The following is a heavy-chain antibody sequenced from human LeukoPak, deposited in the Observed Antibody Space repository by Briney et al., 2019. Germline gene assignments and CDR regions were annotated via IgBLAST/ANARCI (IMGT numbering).Heavy chain of an antibody. J-gene: IGHJ4*02. CDR1: GFTFSSYE. CDR2: TFYSGST. CDR3: ANHWYSSSSGAFDY. Sequence: LRLSCAASGFTFSSYEMNWVRQPPGKGLEWIGSTFYSGSTYYNPSLKSRVTISVDTSKNQFSLKLSSVTAADTAVYYCANHWYSSSSGAFDYWGQGTLVTVSS. V-gene: IGHV4-59*12. D-gene: IGHD6-6*01.